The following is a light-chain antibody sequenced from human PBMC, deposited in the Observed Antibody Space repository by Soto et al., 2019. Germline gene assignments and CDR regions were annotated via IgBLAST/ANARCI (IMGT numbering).Light chain of an antibody. J-gene: IGKJ1*01. CDR1: QSISSW. V-gene: IGKV1-5*03. CDR2: RAS. Sequence: DIQMTQSPSTLSASIGDRVTITCRASQSISSWLAWYQQKPGKAPKLLIYRASSLESGVPSRFSGSGSGTEFTLTIISLQPDDFATYYCQQYDSYRTFGQGTKVEIK. CDR3: QQYDSYRT.